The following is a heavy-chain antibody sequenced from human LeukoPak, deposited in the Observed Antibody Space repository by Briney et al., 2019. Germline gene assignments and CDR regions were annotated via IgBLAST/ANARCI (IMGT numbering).Heavy chain of an antibody. J-gene: IGHJ3*02. V-gene: IGHV4-59*01. CDR2: IYYSGST. CDR3: ARGVSWLNDAFDI. Sequence: SETLSLTCTVSGGSISSYYWSWIRQPPGKGLEWIGYIYYSGSTNYNPSLKSRVTISVDTSKNQFSLKLSSVTAADTAVYYCARGVSWLNDAFDIWGQGTMVTVSS. D-gene: IGHD2-8*01. CDR1: GGSISSYY.